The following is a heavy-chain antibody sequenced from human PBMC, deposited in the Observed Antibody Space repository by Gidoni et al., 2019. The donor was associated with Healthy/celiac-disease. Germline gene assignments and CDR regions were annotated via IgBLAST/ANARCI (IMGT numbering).Heavy chain of an antibody. J-gene: IGHJ4*02. V-gene: IGHV4-39*01. CDR3: ALQGYQLLVDY. D-gene: IGHD2-2*01. Sequence: IGSIYYSGSTYYNPSLKSRVTISVDTSKNQFSLKLSSVTAADTAVYYCALQGYQLLVDYWGQGTLVTVSS. CDR2: IYYSGST.